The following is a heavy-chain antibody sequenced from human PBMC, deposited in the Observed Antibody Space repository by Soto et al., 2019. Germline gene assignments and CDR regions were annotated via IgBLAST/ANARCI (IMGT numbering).Heavy chain of an antibody. D-gene: IGHD1-26*01. V-gene: IGHV4-59*01. CDR1: NVSISSSY. J-gene: IGHJ5*01. Sequence: QVLLQESGPRLVKPSETLSLICSVSNVSISSSYWNWIRQSPGKGLEWIGFGYYSGTTKYNPSVESRATISVDMSKNEFVLKLTSVTTADAGIYFCARDFAGRGPFDPWGQGTVVTVSS. CDR3: ARDFAGRGPFDP. CDR2: GYYSGTT.